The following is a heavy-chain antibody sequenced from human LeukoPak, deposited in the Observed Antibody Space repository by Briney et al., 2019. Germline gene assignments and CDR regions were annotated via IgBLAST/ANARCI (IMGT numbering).Heavy chain of an antibody. CDR3: ARGRGAGITMIVGDY. CDR1: GYTFSTYD. Sequence: ASVKVSCKASGYTFSTYDINWVRQAPGQGLEWMGWMNPKSGNTGYAQKFQGRVTMTRNASITTAYMELSSLRSEDTAVYYCARGRGAGITMIVGDYWGQGALVTVSS. V-gene: IGHV1-8*01. D-gene: IGHD3-22*01. CDR2: MNPKSGNT. J-gene: IGHJ4*02.